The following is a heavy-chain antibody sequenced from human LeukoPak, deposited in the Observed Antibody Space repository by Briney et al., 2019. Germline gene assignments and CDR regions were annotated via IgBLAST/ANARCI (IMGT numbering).Heavy chain of an antibody. CDR3: SRGAGTAVTGTGY. J-gene: IGHJ4*02. D-gene: IGHD6-19*01. CDR2: ITPNSGNT. Sequence: ASVKVSSKASGYTFTAYYMYSVRQAPGQGLERMGWITPNSGNTNYAQKFQSKVTMTRDTSMSTAYMEVSRLRSDDTAVYYCSRGAGTAVTGTGYWGQGTLVTVSS. CDR1: GYTFTAYY. V-gene: IGHV1-2*02.